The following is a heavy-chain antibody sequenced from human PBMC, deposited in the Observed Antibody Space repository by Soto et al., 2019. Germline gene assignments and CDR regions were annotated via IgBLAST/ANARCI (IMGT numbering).Heavy chain of an antibody. CDR2: TNGDGRST. V-gene: IGHV3-74*01. CDR3: AKDQVWVRWELLPLYYGMHV. J-gene: IGHJ6*02. D-gene: IGHD1-26*01. CDR1: GFTFSSYW. Sequence: GGSLRLSCAASGFTFSSYWMHWVRQAPGKGLVWVSRTNGDGRSTDYADPVKGRFTISRDNAKNTLYLQMNSLRAEDTAVYYCAKDQVWVRWELLPLYYGMHVPGQATTVSGSS.